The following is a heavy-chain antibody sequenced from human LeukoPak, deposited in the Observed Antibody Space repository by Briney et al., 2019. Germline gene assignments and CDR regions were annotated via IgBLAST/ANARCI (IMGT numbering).Heavy chain of an antibody. V-gene: IGHV3-74*01. D-gene: IGHD3-10*01. CDR2: IDGDGSST. CDR3: ARRDYYGSGSPDF. J-gene: IGHJ4*02. Sequence: GGSLRLSCVASGFTFSTYNMYWVRQAPGKGLVWVSRIDGDGSSTNYADSVTGRFTISRDNAKKSLYLQMNSLRAEDTALYYCARRDYYGSGSPDFWGQGTLVTVSS. CDR1: GFTFSTYN.